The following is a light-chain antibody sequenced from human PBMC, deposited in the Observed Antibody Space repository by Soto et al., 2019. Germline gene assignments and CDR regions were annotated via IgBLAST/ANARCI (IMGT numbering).Light chain of an antibody. CDR2: EGS. J-gene: IGLJ1*01. CDR1: SSDVGSYNL. CDR3: CSYAGSSTYV. Sequence: QSVLAQPASVSGSPGQSITISCTGTSSDVGSYNLVSWYQQHPGKAPKLMIYEGSKRPSGVPNRFSGSKSGNTASLTISGLQAEDEADYYCCSYAGSSTYVFGIGTKVTVL. V-gene: IGLV2-23*01.